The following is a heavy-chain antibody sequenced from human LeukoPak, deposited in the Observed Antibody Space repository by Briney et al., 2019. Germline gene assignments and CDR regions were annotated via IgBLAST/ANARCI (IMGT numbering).Heavy chain of an antibody. V-gene: IGHV3-43*02. CDR2: ISGDSDNK. CDR1: GFNVAAYA. D-gene: IGHD3-10*01. CDR3: AIASESGGFYRAFAY. Sequence: QAGGSLRLSCATSGFNVAAYAMYWVRQPPGKSLEWVSLISGDSDNKYSAASVKGRFTISRDNSKNSLYLQMNSLTTEDTAFYYCAIASESGGFYRAFAYWGQGALVTVSS. J-gene: IGHJ4*02.